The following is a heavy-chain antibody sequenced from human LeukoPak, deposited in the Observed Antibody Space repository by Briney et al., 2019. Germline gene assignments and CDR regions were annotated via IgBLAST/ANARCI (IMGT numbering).Heavy chain of an antibody. CDR1: GFTFSSYE. J-gene: IGHJ6*04. CDR3: AELGITMIGGV. V-gene: IGHV3-48*03. CDR2: ISSGGSTI. D-gene: IGHD3-10*02. Sequence: GGSLRLSCAASGFTFSSYEMNWVRQAPGKGLEWVSYISSGGSTIDYADSVKGRFTISRDNAKNSLYLQMNSLRAEDTAVYYCAELGITMIGGVWGKGTTVTISS.